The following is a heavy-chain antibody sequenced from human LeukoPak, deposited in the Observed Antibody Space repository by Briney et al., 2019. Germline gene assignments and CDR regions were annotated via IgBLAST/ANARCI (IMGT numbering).Heavy chain of an antibody. CDR3: ARDRDYGDYNTQDLFVY. D-gene: IGHD4-17*01. V-gene: IGHV1-18*01. J-gene: IGHJ4*02. CDR2: ISAYNGNT. CDR1: GYTFTNFG. Sequence: ASVKVSCKASGYTFTNFGINWVRQAPGQGLEWMGWISAYNGNTNYAQRLQGRATMTTDTSTSTAYMELRSLRSDDTAVYYCARDRDYGDYNTQDLFVYWGQGTLVTVSS.